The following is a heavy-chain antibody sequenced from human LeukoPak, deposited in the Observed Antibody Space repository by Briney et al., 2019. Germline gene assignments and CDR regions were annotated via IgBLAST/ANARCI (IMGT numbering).Heavy chain of an antibody. D-gene: IGHD2-2*02. CDR1: GFTFSSYS. V-gene: IGHV3-21*01. J-gene: IGHJ4*02. CDR3: ATQIVVVPAAIGY. Sequence: GGSLRLSCAASGFTFSSYSMNWVRQAPGKGLEWVSSISSSSSYIYYADSVKGRFTISRDNAKNSLYLQMNSLRAEDTAVYYCATQIVVVPAAIGYWGQGTLVTVSS. CDR2: ISSSSSYI.